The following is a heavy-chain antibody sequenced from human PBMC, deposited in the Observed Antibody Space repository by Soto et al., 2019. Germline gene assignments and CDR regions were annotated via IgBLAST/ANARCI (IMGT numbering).Heavy chain of an antibody. CDR3: ARVVDAAMLS. J-gene: IGHJ4*02. CDR1: GGSISSGDYY. V-gene: IGHV4-30-4*01. D-gene: IGHD5-18*01. CDR2: IYYSGST. Sequence: QVQLQESGPGLVKPSHTLSLTCTVSGGSISSGDYYWTWIRQPPGKGLEWIGYIYYSGSTYYNPSLKSRVTIPIDTSNNQLSLNLSSVTAADTAVYYCARVVDAAMLSWGQGTLVTVSS.